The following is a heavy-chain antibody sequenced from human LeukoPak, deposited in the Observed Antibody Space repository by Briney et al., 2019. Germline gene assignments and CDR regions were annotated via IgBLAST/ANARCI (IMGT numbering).Heavy chain of an antibody. J-gene: IGHJ6*04. D-gene: IGHD3-10*01. CDR1: GYTFTSYA. CDR2: INAGNGNT. Sequence: GASVKVSCKASGYTFTSYAMHWVRQAPGQRLEWMGWINAGNGNTKYSQKFQGRVTITRDTCASTAYMELSSLRSEDTAVYYCARDPPPIPRDYYGSGSYHYYYGMDVWGKGTTVTVSS. CDR3: ARDPPPIPRDYYGSGSYHYYYGMDV. V-gene: IGHV1-3*01.